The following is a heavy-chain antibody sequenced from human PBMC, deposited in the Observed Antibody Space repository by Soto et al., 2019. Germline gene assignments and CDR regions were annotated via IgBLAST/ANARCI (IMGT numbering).Heavy chain of an antibody. V-gene: IGHV1-18*01. Sequence: GASVKVSCKASGYSFTNYGISWVRQAPGQGLEWMGWISAFNGNIKYAQKFQGRVTMTTDTSTGTAYMELRSLRSDDTAVYYCARGDLSGAPGFWGQGTLVTVSS. J-gene: IGHJ4*02. CDR3: ARGDLSGAPGF. D-gene: IGHD4-17*01. CDR1: GYSFTNYG. CDR2: ISAFNGNI.